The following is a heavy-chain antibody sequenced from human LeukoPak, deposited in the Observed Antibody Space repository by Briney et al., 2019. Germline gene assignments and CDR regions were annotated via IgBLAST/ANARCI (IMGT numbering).Heavy chain of an antibody. V-gene: IGHV4-4*07. CDR2: IYTSGST. CDR1: GGSISSYY. Sequence: PSETQSLTCTVSGGSISSYYWSWIRQPAGKGLEWIGRIYTSGSTNHNPSLKSRVTMSVDTSKNQFSLKLSSVTAADTAVYYCARYTAQLPFDYWGQGTLVTVSS. J-gene: IGHJ4*02. D-gene: IGHD5-18*01. CDR3: ARYTAQLPFDY.